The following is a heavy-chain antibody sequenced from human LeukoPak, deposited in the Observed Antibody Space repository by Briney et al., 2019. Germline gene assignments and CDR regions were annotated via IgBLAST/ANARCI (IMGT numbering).Heavy chain of an antibody. Sequence: SETLSLTCTVPGGSTTLSTRSWIRQPPGKGLAWIGRLYPIGSTNYNPSLKSRVTMSVDTSKNQFSLKLSSVTAADTAVYYCARDSGYSSGWSGDYYYYYGMDVWGQGTTVTVSS. D-gene: IGHD6-19*01. J-gene: IGHJ6*02. V-gene: IGHV4-4*07. CDR1: GGSTTLST. CDR3: ARDSGYSSGWSGDYYYYYGMDV. CDR2: LYPIGST.